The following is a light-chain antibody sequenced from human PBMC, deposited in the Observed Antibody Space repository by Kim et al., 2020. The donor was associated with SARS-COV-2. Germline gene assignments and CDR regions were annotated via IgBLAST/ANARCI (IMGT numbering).Light chain of an antibody. V-gene: IGLV3-1*01. Sequence: SVSPGQTASITCSGDKLGDKYACWYQQKPGQSPVLVIYQDSKRPSGIPERFSGSNSGNTATLTISGTQAMDEADYYCQAWDKEFWVFGGGTQLTVL. CDR2: QDS. J-gene: IGLJ3*02. CDR1: KLGDKY. CDR3: QAWDKEFWV.